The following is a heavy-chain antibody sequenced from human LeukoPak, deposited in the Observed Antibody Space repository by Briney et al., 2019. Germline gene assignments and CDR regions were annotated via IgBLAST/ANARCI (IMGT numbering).Heavy chain of an antibody. J-gene: IGHJ4*02. CDR1: GFTFSTYG. Sequence: GRCLRLSCAASGFTFSTYGMHWVRQAPGKGLEWVAVISYDGSSKYYADSVKGRFTISRDNSKNTLYLQMNNLRTEDTAVFYCAKDQWYCSGGSCYGVDYWGQGTLVTVFS. CDR3: AKDQWYCSGGSCYGVDY. CDR2: ISYDGSSK. D-gene: IGHD2-15*01. V-gene: IGHV3-30*18.